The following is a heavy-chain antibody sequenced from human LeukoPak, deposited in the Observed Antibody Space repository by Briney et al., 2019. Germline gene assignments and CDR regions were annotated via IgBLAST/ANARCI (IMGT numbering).Heavy chain of an antibody. CDR2: INGGNGNT. CDR1: GYTFISYA. D-gene: IGHD2-21*01. J-gene: IGHJ4*02. V-gene: IGHV1-3*01. Sequence: ASVKGSCKASGYTFISYAMHWVRQAPGHRLEWMGWINGGNGNTKYSQKFQGRVAITRDTSARTVYMELSSLRSEDTAVYYCFFFKAEDGIRDDYWGQGSLVTVSS. CDR3: FFFKAEDGIRDDY.